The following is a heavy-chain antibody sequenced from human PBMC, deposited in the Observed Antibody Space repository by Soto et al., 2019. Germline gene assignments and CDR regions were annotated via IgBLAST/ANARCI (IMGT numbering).Heavy chain of an antibody. CDR1: GGTFSSYA. CDR2: IIPIFGTA. CDR3: ARGGSHNWFDP. V-gene: IGHV1-69*05. J-gene: IGHJ5*02. Sequence: VASVKVSFKASGGTFSSYASSWVRQAPGQGLEWMGGIIPIFGTANYAQKFQGRVTITTDESTSTAYMELSSLRSEDTAVYYCARGGSHNWFDPWGQGTLVTVSS. D-gene: IGHD3-10*01.